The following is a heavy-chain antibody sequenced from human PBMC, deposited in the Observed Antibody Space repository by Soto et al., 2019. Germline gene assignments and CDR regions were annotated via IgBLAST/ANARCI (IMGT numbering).Heavy chain of an antibody. V-gene: IGHV4-34*01. J-gene: IGHJ4*02. CDR3: ARGFRGGDY. D-gene: IGHD3-10*01. CDR1: GGSFSGYY. Sequence: QVQLQQWGAGLLKPSETLSLTCAVYGGSFSGYYWSWIRQPPGKGLEWIGEINHSGSTNYNPSLKGLVTISVDTSKNQFSLKLSSVTAADTAVYYWARGFRGGDYWGQGTLVTVSS. CDR2: INHSGST.